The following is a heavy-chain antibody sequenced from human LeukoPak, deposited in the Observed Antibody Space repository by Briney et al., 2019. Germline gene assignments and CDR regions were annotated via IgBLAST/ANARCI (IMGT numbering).Heavy chain of an antibody. J-gene: IGHJ4*02. CDR1: SGSFSGYY. CDR3: ARGRAFFD. V-gene: IGHV4-34*01. CDR2: INHSGST. D-gene: IGHD3-3*02. Sequence: SETLSLTCGFYSGSFSGYYWNWIRHPPGKGLEWIGEINHSGSTNYNPSLKSRVTISIDTSKNQFSLRLSSVTAADTAVYYCARGRAFFDWGQGTLVIVSS.